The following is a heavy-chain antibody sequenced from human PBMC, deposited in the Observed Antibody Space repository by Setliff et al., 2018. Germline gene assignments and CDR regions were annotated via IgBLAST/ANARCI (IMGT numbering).Heavy chain of an antibody. J-gene: IGHJ5*01. Sequence: VASVKVSCKSSGGTFSSSGITWVRQAPGQGLQWLGRFTPILGATNYAQNFQGRVTITADESTSTGYMELRSLRSDDTAVYYCARELRSPYWHLDSWGQGTQVTVSS. V-gene: IGHV1-69*13. CDR2: FTPILGAT. CDR1: GGTFSSSG. CDR3: ARELRSPYWHLDS. D-gene: IGHD3-16*01.